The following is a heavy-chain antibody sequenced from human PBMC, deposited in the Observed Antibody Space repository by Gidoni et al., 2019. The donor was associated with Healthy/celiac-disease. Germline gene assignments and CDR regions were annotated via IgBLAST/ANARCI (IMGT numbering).Heavy chain of an antibody. V-gene: IGHV4-31*03. J-gene: IGHJ5*02. CDR1: GGSISSGGYY. CDR3: ARTHVLRLGELSFHP. Sequence: QVQLQESGPGLVKPSQTLSLTCPVSGGSISSGGYYWSWIRQHPGKGLEWIGYIYYSGSTYYNPSLKSRVTKSVDTSKNQFSLKLSSVTAADTAVYYCARTHVLRLGELSFHPWGQGTLVTVSS. D-gene: IGHD3-16*02. CDR2: IYYSGST.